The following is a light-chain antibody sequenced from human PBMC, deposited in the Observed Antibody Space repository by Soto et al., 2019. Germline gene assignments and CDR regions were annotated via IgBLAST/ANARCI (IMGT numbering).Light chain of an antibody. V-gene: IGLV6-57*04. CDR2: EDD. Sequence: NFMLTQPHSVSESPWKTVTISCTRSSGNIGSNYVQWYQQRPGSAPTTLIYEDDQRPSGVPDRFSGSIDRSSNSASLTISGLKTEDEADYYCQSYDSSTPVVFGGGTKVTVL. J-gene: IGLJ2*01. CDR1: SGNIGSNY. CDR3: QSYDSSTPVV.